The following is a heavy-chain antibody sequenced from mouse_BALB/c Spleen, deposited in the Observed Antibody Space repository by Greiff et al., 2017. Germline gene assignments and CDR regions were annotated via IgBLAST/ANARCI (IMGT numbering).Heavy chain of an antibody. CDR3: ARGCDDPYYFDY. V-gene: IGHV5-6-5*01. CDR1: GFTFSSYA. Sequence: EVKLVESGGGLVKPGGSLKLSCAASGFTFSSYAMSWVRQTPEKRLEWVASISSGGSTYYPDSVKGRFTISRDNARNILYLQMSSLRSEDTAMYYCARGCDDPYYFDYWGQGTTLTVSS. J-gene: IGHJ2*01. D-gene: IGHD2-3*01. CDR2: ISSGGST.